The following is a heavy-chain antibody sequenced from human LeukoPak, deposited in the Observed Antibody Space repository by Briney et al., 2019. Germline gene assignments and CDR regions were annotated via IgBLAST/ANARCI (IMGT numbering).Heavy chain of an antibody. Sequence: SETLSLTCIVSGGSISSYYWSWISQPPGKGLEWSRDIFYSGSTNYNPSIKRRVTISLQTSKNHFSPKLSSVTAADTPIYYWARGLMMVVVGRGELHYWGEGTLVSVS. CDR3: ARGLMMVVVGRGELHY. D-gene: IGHD3-16*01. J-gene: IGHJ4*02. CDR1: GGSISSYY. CDR2: IFYSGST. V-gene: IGHV4-59*01.